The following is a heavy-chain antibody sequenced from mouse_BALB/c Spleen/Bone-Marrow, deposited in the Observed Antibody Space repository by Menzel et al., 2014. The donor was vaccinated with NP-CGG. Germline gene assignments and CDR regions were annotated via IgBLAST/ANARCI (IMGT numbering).Heavy chain of an antibody. CDR2: IDPANGNT. CDR1: GFNIKDTY. Sequence: EVMLVESGAELVKPGASVKLSCTASGFNIKDTYMHWVKQRPEQGLGWIGRIDPANGNTKYDPKFQGKATITADTSSNTAYLQLSSLTSEDTAVYYCARVYPNAMDYWGQGTSVTVSS. CDR3: ARVYPNAMDY. D-gene: IGHD2-1*01. J-gene: IGHJ4*01. V-gene: IGHV14-3*02.